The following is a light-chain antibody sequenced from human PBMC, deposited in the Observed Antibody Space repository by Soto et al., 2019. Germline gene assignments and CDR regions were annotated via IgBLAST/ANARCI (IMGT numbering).Light chain of an antibody. V-gene: IGLV2-23*02. J-gene: IGLJ1*01. CDR2: EVS. CDR3: CSNAGGAIYV. Sequence: QSALTQPASVSGSPGQSITTSCTGTSSDIGNYDFVSWYQQVPGTAPKAMIYEVSSRPSGVSNRFSGSKSGNTASLTISGLQAEDEADYYCCSNAGGAIYVFGTGTKVTVL. CDR1: SSDIGNYDF.